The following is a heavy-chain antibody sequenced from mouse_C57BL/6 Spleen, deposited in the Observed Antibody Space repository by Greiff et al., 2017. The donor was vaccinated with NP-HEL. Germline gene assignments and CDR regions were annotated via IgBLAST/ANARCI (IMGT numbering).Heavy chain of an antibody. CDR1: GYTFTSYW. D-gene: IGHD1-1*01. CDR3: ARGITTVVEGFYY. Sequence: VQLQQPGAELVKPGASVKLSCKASGYTFTSYWMHWVKQRPGRGLEWIGRIDPNSGGTKYNEKVKSKATLTVDKPSSTAYMQLSSLTSEDSAVYYCARGITTVVEGFYYWGQGTTLTVSS. J-gene: IGHJ2*01. V-gene: IGHV1-72*01. CDR2: IDPNSGGT.